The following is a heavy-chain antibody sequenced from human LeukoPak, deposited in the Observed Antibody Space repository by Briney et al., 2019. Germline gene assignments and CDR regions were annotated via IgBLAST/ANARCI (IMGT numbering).Heavy chain of an antibody. V-gene: IGHV4-38-2*01. CDR3: ARHEAGFGY. J-gene: IGHJ4*02. Sequence: PSETLSLTCAVAGYSISSGYYWGWIRQPPGKGLEWIGSIYHSGSTYYNPSLKSRVTISVDTSKNQFSLKLSSVTAADTAVYYCARHEAGFGYWGQGTLVTVSS. CDR1: GYSISSGYY. D-gene: IGHD6-25*01. CDR2: IYHSGST.